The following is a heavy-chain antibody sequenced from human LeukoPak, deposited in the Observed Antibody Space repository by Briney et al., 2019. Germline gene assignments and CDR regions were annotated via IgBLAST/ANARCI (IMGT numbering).Heavy chain of an antibody. CDR1: GGSFSGYY. D-gene: IGHD5-18*01. CDR3: ARKGNINGYWYFDL. J-gene: IGHJ2*01. V-gene: IGHV4-34*01. CDR2: STHTGST. Sequence: SETLSLTCAVYGGSFSGYYWSWIRQPPGKGRDWGRESTHTGSTSYNPCLRSRVTISVDTSKNQFYLNLRSVTAADTAVYYCARKGNINGYWYFDLWGRGTLVTVSS.